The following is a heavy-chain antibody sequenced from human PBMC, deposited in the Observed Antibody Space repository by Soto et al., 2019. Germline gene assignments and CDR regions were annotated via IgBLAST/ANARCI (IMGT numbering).Heavy chain of an antibody. V-gene: IGHV4-59*12. CDR2: LYNTGST. J-gene: IGHJ6*02. CDR1: GGSISRYY. D-gene: IGHD1-7*01. CDR3: ARDPPETTDYGLDV. Sequence: SETLSLTCPVSGGSISRYYWSWIRQPPGKGLEWIGYLYNTGSTIYNPSLKSRVTISVDTSKNQFSLKLNSLRAEDTAVYYCARDPPETTDYGLDVWGQGTTVTVSS.